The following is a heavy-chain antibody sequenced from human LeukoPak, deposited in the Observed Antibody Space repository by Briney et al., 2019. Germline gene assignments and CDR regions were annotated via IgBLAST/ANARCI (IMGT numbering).Heavy chain of an antibody. CDR1: GAVISNYY. J-gene: IGHJ5*02. CDR2: ISYSGST. CDR3: ARLGRAYSSSWGNWFDP. D-gene: IGHD6-13*01. Sequence: SETLTLTCTVSGAVISNYYWSWIRQPPRKGLEWMGYISYSGSTNYSPSLKSRVAISVDTSKNQFSLKLSSVTAADTAVYYCARLGRAYSSSWGNWFDPWGQGTLVTVSS. V-gene: IGHV4-59*08.